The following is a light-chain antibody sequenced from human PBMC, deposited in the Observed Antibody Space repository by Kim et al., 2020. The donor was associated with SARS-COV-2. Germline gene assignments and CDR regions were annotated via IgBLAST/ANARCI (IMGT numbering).Light chain of an antibody. Sequence: GQSITISCTRTSSDVGGYKYISWYQQHPSRAPTNMFCDGSKRPSGVSNRFSGSKSGNTASLTISGLQTEDEADYYCSSYTSNNTWVFGGGTKLTVL. V-gene: IGLV2-14*04. CDR1: SSDVGGYKY. CDR3: SSYTSNNTWV. J-gene: IGLJ3*02. CDR2: DGS.